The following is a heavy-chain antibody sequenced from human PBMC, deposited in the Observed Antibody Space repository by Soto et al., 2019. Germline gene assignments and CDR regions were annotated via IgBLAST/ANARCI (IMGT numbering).Heavy chain of an antibody. CDR3: AKGSASARPYYFDC. Sequence: EVQLLESGGDLVQPGGSLRLSCAASGFTFTSSAMSWVRQAPGQGLEWVSAISGGGGSTWYADSVKGRFTISRDNSENTLYLQMSSRRAEDTAVYYCAKGSASARPYYFDCWGQGTLVTVSS. CDR2: ISGGGGST. D-gene: IGHD6-6*01. CDR1: GFTFTSSA. J-gene: IGHJ4*02. V-gene: IGHV3-23*01.